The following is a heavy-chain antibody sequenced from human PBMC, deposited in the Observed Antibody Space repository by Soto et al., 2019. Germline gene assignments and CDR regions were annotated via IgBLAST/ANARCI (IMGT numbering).Heavy chain of an antibody. CDR3: ARLMVDTTYYYYGMDV. Sequence: ASVKVSCKASGYTFTSYGISWVRQAPGQGLEWMGWISAYNGNTNYAQKLQGRVTMTTDTSTSTAYMELRSLRSDDTAVYYCARLMVDTTYYYYGMDVWGQGTTVTVSS. CDR2: ISAYNGNT. J-gene: IGHJ6*02. D-gene: IGHD2-8*01. CDR1: GYTFTSYG. V-gene: IGHV1-18*01.